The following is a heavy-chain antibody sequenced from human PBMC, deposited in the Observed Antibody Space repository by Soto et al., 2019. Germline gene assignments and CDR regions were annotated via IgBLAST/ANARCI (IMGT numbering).Heavy chain of an antibody. J-gene: IGHJ4*02. CDR2: IIPIFGTA. V-gene: IGHV1-69*13. Sequence: ASVKVSCKASGGTFSSYAISWLRQSPGQGLEWMGGIIPIFGTANYAQKFQGRVTITADESTSTAYMELSSLRSEDTAVYYCASDLAYCGGDCYSDDYWGQGTLVTVSS. D-gene: IGHD2-21*02. CDR1: GGTFSSYA. CDR3: ASDLAYCGGDCYSDDY.